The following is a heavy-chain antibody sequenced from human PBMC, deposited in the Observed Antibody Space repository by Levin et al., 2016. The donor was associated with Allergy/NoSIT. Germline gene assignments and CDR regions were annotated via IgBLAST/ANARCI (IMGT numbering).Heavy chain of an antibody. CDR2: IYYSGST. J-gene: IGHJ5*02. Sequence: WIRQPPGKGLEWIGYIYYSGSTYYNPSLKSRVTISVDTSKNQFSLKLSSVTAADTAVYYCARSSSSWWGPPNNWFDPWGQGTLVTVSS. CDR3: ARSSSSWWGPPNNWFDP. V-gene: IGHV4-30-4*01. D-gene: IGHD6-13*01.